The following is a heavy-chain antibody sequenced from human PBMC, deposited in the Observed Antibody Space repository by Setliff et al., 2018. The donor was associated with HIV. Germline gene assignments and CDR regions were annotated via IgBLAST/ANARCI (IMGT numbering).Heavy chain of an antibody. CDR3: ARAPFRGGSFGWFDP. CDR1: GDSISSGGFY. J-gene: IGHJ5*02. Sequence: LSLTCTVSGDSISSGGFYCNWFRQYPEKGLEWIGWIHYSGRTNFNPSLRSRATISFDTSKNQFSLNLTSVTAADTAVYYCARAPFRGGSFGWFDPWGQGTLVTV. V-gene: IGHV4-31*03. D-gene: IGHD2-15*01. CDR2: IHYSGRT.